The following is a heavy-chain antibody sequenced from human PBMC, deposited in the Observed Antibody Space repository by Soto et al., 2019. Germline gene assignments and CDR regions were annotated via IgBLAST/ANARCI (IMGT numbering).Heavy chain of an antibody. D-gene: IGHD2-15*01. CDR2: TYYRSKWYN. CDR1: GDSVSSNIAA. Sequence: SQTLSLTCAISGDSVSSNIAAWNWIRQSPSRGLEWLGRTYYRSKWYNDYAVSVKSRITINPDTSKNQFSLQLNSVTPEDTAVYYCARGPPTLSGVSFDPWGQGTLVTVSS. CDR3: ARGPPTLSGVSFDP. V-gene: IGHV6-1*01. J-gene: IGHJ5*02.